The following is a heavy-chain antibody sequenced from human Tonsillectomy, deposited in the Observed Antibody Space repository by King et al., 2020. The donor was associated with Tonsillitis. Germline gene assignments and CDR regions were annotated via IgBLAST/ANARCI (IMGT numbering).Heavy chain of an antibody. J-gene: IGHJ4*02. CDR3: AKDRPYSTSWFDY. Sequence: VQLVESGGGVVQPGGSLRLSCVASGFTFSSHGIHWVRQAPGKGLEWVAFIRYDGSDKYYRDSVRGRFTISRDNSKNTVYVQMNSLRAEDTDVYYCAKDRPYSTSWFDYWGQGTLVTVSS. CDR2: IRYDGSDK. V-gene: IGHV3-30*02. CDR1: GFTFSSHG. D-gene: IGHD6-13*01.